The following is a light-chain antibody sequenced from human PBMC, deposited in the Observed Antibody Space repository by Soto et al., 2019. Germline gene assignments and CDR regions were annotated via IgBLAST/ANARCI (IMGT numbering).Light chain of an antibody. CDR1: SSSIGAGYD. CDR2: GNN. CDR3: QSYDSRLTAYV. V-gene: IGLV1-40*01. Sequence: QSVLTQPPSVSGAPGQRVTISCTGSSSSIGAGYDVHWYHQLPGAAPKLLVSGNNNRPSGVPDRFSASMSGTSASLAITGLLTEDEAQYYYQSYDSRLTAYVFGTGSKLTVL. J-gene: IGLJ1*01.